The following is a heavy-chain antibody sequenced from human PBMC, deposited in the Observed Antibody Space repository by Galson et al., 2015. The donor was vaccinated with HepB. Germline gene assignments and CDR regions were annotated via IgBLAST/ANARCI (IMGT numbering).Heavy chain of an antibody. D-gene: IGHD3-10*01. V-gene: IGHV1-69*13. Sequence: SVKVSCKASGGTFSSYAISWVRQAPGQGLEWMGGIIPIFGTANYAQKFQGRVTITADESTSTAYMELSSLRSEDTAVYYCARARYYYGSGSYYSNYYYGMDVWGQGTTVTVSS. J-gene: IGHJ6*02. CDR3: ARARYYYGSGSYYSNYYYGMDV. CDR2: IIPIFGTA. CDR1: GGTFSSYA.